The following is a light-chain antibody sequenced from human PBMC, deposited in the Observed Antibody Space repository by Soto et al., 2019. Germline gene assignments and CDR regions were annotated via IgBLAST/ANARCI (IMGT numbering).Light chain of an antibody. CDR3: QQLNSYPPT. CDR2: KAS. V-gene: IGKV1-5*03. Sequence: DIQMTHSPSTLSGSVGDRVTITCRASQTISSWLAWYQQKPGKAPKLLIYKASTLKSGVPSRFSGSGSGTEFTLTISSLQPDDFATYYCQQLNSYPPTFGQGTRLEIK. CDR1: QTISSW. J-gene: IGKJ5*01.